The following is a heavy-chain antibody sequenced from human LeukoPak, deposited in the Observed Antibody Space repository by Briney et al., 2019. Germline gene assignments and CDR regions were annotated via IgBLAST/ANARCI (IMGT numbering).Heavy chain of an antibody. Sequence: ASVKVSCKASGYTFTSYYMHWVRQAPGQGLEGMGIINPRGGSTSYAQKFQGRVTMTRDTSTSTVYMELSSLRSEDTAVYYCARDLAQCYYYYYYMDVWGKGTTVTVSS. D-gene: IGHD3-3*02. CDR2: INPRGGST. CDR3: ARDLAQCYYYYYYMDV. CDR1: GYTFTSYY. J-gene: IGHJ6*03. V-gene: IGHV1-46*01.